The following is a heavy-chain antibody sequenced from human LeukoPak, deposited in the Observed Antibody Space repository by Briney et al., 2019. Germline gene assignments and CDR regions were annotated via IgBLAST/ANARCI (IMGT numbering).Heavy chain of an antibody. CDR3: TRDFSSGYGMDV. Sequence: PGGSLRLSCTASGFTLGDYAMSWFRQAPGKGREWVGFIRSKAYGGTTEYAASVKGRFTISRDDSKSIAYLQMNSLKTEDTAVYYCTRDFSSGYGMDVWGQGTTVTVSS. J-gene: IGHJ6*02. V-gene: IGHV3-49*03. CDR1: GFTLGDYA. CDR2: IRSKAYGGTT. D-gene: IGHD6-25*01.